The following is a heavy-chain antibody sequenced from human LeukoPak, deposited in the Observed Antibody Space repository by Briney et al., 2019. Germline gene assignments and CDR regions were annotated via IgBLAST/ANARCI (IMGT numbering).Heavy chain of an antibody. J-gene: IGHJ4*02. CDR2: IYYSGST. CDR3: ARDDYSWFGELLPFDY. Sequence: SEAPSLTCTVSGGSISSYYWSWIRQPPGKGLEWIGYIYYSGSTNYNPSLKSRVTISVDTSKNQFSLKLSSVTAADTAVYYCARDDYSWFGELLPFDYWGQGTLVTVSS. CDR1: GGSISSYY. D-gene: IGHD3-10*01. V-gene: IGHV4-59*01.